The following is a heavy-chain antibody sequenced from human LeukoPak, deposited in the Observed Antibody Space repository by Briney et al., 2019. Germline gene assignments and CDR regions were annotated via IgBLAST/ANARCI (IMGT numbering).Heavy chain of an antibody. CDR2: INTDGSTT. CDR3: ARVAVGSYSFDH. D-gene: IGHD1-26*01. J-gene: IGHJ5*02. Sequence: GGSLRLSCAASGFTFSSYWMHWVRQAPGKGLVWVSRINTDGSTTSYVDSVKGRFTISRDNAKNMLYLQMNSLRAEDTAVYYCARVAVGSYSFDHWGQGTLVTVSS. CDR1: GFTFSSYW. V-gene: IGHV3-74*01.